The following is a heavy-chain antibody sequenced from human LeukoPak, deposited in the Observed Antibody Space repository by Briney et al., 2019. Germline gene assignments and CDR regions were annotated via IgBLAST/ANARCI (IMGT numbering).Heavy chain of an antibody. CDR1: GFTFSSYA. Sequence: GGSLRLSCAASGFTFSSYAMSWVRQAPGKGLEWVSAISGSGGSTYYADSVKGRFTISRDNSKNTLYLQMSSLGAEDTAVYYCVKVSPYYYASGSYYPLDSWGQGTLVTVSS. D-gene: IGHD3-10*01. CDR3: VKVSPYYYASGSYYPLDS. V-gene: IGHV3-23*01. CDR2: ISGSGGST. J-gene: IGHJ4*02.